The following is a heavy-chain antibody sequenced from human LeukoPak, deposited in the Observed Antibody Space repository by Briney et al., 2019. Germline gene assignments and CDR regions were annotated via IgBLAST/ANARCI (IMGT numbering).Heavy chain of an antibody. Sequence: PGGSLRLSCAVSGFTFSTYAMYWVRQAPGKGLEWVAVTSYDGSNKYYADSVKGRFTISRDNSKNTLYMQMNSLRAEDTAVYYCARDHYYGSGTSPPRMDVWGQGTTVTVSS. V-gene: IGHV3-30-3*01. J-gene: IGHJ6*02. CDR2: TSYDGSNK. D-gene: IGHD3-10*01. CDR1: GFTFSTYA. CDR3: ARDHYYGSGTSPPRMDV.